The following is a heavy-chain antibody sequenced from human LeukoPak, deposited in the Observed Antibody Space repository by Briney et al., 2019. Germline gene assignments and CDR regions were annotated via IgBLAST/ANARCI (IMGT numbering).Heavy chain of an antibody. V-gene: IGHV4-4*02. D-gene: IGHD4-17*01. CDR3: ARGDYGDQFDY. J-gene: IGHJ4*02. CDR1: GGSISSSNW. Sequence: PSETLSLTCAVSGGSISSSNWWSWVRQPPGKGLEWIGEIYHSGSTNYNPSLKSRVTMSADTSKNQFSLKLSSVTAADTAVYYCARGDYGDQFDYWGQGTLVTVSS. CDR2: IYHSGST.